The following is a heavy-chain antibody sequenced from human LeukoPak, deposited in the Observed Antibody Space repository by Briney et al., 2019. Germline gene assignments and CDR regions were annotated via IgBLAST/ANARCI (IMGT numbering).Heavy chain of an antibody. J-gene: IGHJ3*02. D-gene: IGHD3-10*01. V-gene: IGHV3-21*01. CDR3: ARDGRGQRDAFDI. CDR1: GFTFSSYS. Sequence: GGSLRLSCAASGFTFSSYSMNWVRQAPGKGLEWVSSISSSSSYIYYADSVKGRFTISRDNAKNSLYLQMNSLRAEDTAVYYCARDGRGQRDAFDIWGQGTMVTVSS. CDR2: ISSSSSYI.